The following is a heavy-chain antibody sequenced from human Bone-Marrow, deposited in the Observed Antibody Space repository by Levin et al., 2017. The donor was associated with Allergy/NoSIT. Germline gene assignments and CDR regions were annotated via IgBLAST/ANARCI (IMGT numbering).Heavy chain of an antibody. Sequence: SQTLSLTCAISGDSVSRKSAVWNWIRQSPSRGLEWLGRTYYRSKWYNDYAVFVKSRITINPDTSKNQFSLHLNSVTPEDTAVYYCVVSNGLNWFDPWGQGTLVTVSA. CDR1: GDSVSRKSAV. J-gene: IGHJ5*02. CDR2: TYYRSKWYN. CDR3: VVSNGLNWFDP. V-gene: IGHV6-1*01. D-gene: IGHD4-11*01.